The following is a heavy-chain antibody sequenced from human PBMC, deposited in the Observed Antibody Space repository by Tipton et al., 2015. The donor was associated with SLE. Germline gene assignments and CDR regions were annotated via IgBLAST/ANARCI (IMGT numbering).Heavy chain of an antibody. CDR2: VNSSGGRP. CDR3: ARGWQWPRPGRWLDP. Sequence: QLVQSGAEVKNPGASVKVSCKASGYTFTSYWIHWVRQAPGQGLEWVGMVNSSGGRPRIAQRFQARVTMTKETSTNTVYMELMSRPSDDSAVYYCARGWQWPRPGRWLDPWGQGTLVIVSS. CDR1: GYTFTSYW. J-gene: IGHJ5*02. V-gene: IGHV1-46*01. D-gene: IGHD6-19*01.